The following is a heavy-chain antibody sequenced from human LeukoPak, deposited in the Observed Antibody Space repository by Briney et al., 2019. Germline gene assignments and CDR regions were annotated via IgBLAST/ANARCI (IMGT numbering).Heavy chain of an antibody. CDR3: AKAGNGYNFVDFFDY. J-gene: IGHJ4*02. CDR1: GITFSSYG. CDR2: VNGGGGRT. Sequence: GGSLRLSCAASGITFSSYGMSWVRQAPGKGPEWVSGVNGGGGRTYYAAFVKGRFTISRDNSKNTVYLQLNTLRADDTAVYYCAKAGNGYNFVDFFDYWGQGTLVTVSS. V-gene: IGHV3-23*01. D-gene: IGHD5-24*01.